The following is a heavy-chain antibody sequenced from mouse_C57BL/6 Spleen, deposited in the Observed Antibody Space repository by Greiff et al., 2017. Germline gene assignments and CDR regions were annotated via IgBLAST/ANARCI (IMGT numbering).Heavy chain of an antibody. CDR3: ARNYYGSYYAMDY. CDR2: INPRNGGT. J-gene: IGHJ4*01. Sequence: QVQLQQPGTELVKPGASVKLSCKASGYTFTRYWMHWVKQRPGQGLEWIGNINPRNGGTNYNEKFKSKATLTVDKSSITAYIQLSSLTSEDSAVYYCARNYYGSYYAMDYWGQGTSVTVSS. D-gene: IGHD1-1*01. CDR1: GYTFTRYW. V-gene: IGHV1-53*01.